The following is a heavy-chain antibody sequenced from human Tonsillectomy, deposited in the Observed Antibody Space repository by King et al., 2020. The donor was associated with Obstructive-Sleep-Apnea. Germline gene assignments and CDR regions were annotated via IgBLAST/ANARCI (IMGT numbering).Heavy chain of an antibody. CDR3: AREGAAGTNWFDP. Sequence: QLQESGPGLVKPSETLSLTCTVSGGSISSSSYYWGWIRQPPGKGLEWIGSIYYSGRTCYNPSLKSRVTISVDTSKNQFSLKLSSVTAADTAVYYCAREGAAGTNWFDPWGQGTLVTVSS. V-gene: IGHV4-39*07. J-gene: IGHJ5*02. CDR2: IYYSGRT. D-gene: IGHD6-13*01. CDR1: GGSISSSSYY.